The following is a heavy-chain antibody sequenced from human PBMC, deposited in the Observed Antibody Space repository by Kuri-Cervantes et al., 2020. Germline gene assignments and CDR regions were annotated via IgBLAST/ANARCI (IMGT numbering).Heavy chain of an antibody. V-gene: IGHV3-11*01. Sequence: GGSLRLSCAASGFTFSDYYMSWIRQAPGKGLEWVSYISSSGSTIYYADSVKGRFTISRDNAKNSLYLQMNSLRAEDTALYYCAKDMGLGGSGWYFDYWGQGTLVTVSS. D-gene: IGHD6-19*01. J-gene: IGHJ4*02. CDR2: ISSSGSTI. CDR3: AKDMGLGGSGWYFDY. CDR1: GFTFSDYY.